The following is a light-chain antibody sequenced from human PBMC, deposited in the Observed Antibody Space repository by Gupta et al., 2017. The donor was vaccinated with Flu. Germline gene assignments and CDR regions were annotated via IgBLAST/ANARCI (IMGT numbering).Light chain of an antibody. CDR1: SSDVGGYNY. Sequence: RAITISCTGTSSDVGGYNYVSWYQQHPGKAPKLMIYEVSNRPSGVSNRFSGSKSGNTASLTISGLQAEDEADYYCSSYTSSSTPYVFGTGTKVTVL. CDR2: EVS. J-gene: IGLJ1*01. V-gene: IGLV2-14*01. CDR3: SSYTSSSTPYV.